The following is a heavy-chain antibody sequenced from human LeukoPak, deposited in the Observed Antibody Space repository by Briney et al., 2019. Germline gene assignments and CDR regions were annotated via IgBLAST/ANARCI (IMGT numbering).Heavy chain of an antibody. J-gene: IGHJ4*02. CDR3: ARESGSCY. CDR1: GFTFSSYA. Sequence: EPGGSLRLSCAASGFTFSSYAMHWVRQAPGKGLEWVAVISYDGSNKYYADSVKGRFTISRDNSKNTLYLQMNSLRAEDTAVYYCARESGSCYWGQGTLVTVSS. CDR2: ISYDGSNK. D-gene: IGHD2-15*01. V-gene: IGHV3-30*04.